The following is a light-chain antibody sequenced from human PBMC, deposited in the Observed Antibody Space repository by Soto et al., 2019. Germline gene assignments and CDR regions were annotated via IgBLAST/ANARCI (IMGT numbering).Light chain of an antibody. CDR3: QSYDSSLSASVV. V-gene: IGLV1-40*01. J-gene: IGLJ2*01. CDR2: GNS. Sequence: QPVLTQPPSVSGAPGQRVTISCTGSSSNIGAGYDVHWYQQLPGTAPKLLIYGNSNRPSGVPDRFSGSQSGTSTSLAITGLQDEDEADYYFQSYDSSLSASVVFGGGTKLTVL. CDR1: SSNIGAGYD.